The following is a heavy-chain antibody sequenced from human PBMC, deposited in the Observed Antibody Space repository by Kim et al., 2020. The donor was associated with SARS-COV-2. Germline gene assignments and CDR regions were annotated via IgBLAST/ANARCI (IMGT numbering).Heavy chain of an antibody. V-gene: IGHV4-59*08. J-gene: IGHJ4*02. CDR3: ARHYVADDPYNSGWYGLDY. CDR2: VYSTGTT. CDR1: GVSMNNQY. D-gene: IGHD6-19*01. Sequence: SETLSLTCSASGVSMNNQYWTWIRQPPGKGLEWVGYVYSTGTTNQNPSLKSRVTMSVDTSTNQFSLKLYSVTAEDTAVYYCARHYVADDPYNSGWYGLDYWGQGILVTVSA.